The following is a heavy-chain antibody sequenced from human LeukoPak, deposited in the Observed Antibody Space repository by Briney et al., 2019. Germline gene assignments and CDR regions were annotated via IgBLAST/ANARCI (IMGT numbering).Heavy chain of an antibody. CDR2: IYYSGST. CDR1: GGSISSYY. Sequence: KPSETLSLTCTVSGGSISSYYWSWIRQPPGRGLEWIGYIYYSGSTDYNPSLKSRVTISVDTSKNPFSLKLSSVTAADTAVYYCARDLEGLGLFDYWGQGTLVTVSS. V-gene: IGHV4-59*01. D-gene: IGHD7-27*01. J-gene: IGHJ4*02. CDR3: ARDLEGLGLFDY.